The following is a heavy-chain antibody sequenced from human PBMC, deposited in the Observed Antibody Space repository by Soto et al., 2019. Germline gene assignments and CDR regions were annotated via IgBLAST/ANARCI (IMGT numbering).Heavy chain of an antibody. CDR1: GFTFSSYG. CDR2: LSGSGDTT. J-gene: IGHJ6*02. Sequence: ELQLLESGGGLAQPGGSLRLSCAASGFTFSSYGMNWVRQAPGKGLEWVSALSGSGDTTYYADSVRGRFSISRDNSKNTLYRQMSSLRGEDTAVYYCAKGTQFFYYCAMDVWGQGTTVTVSS. CDR3: AKGTQFFYYCAMDV. V-gene: IGHV3-23*01.